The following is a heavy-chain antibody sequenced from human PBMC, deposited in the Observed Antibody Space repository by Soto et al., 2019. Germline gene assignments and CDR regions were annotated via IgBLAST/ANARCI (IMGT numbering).Heavy chain of an antibody. CDR3: ARDRRDFWSGYDY. D-gene: IGHD3-3*01. J-gene: IGHJ4*02. Sequence: EVQLVESGGGLVQPGGSLRLSCAASGFTFSSYWMSWVRQAPGKGLEWVANIKQDGSEKYYVDSVKGRFTISRDNAKNSLYLQMNSLRAEDTAVYYCARDRRDFWSGYDYWGQGTLVTVSS. CDR2: IKQDGSEK. V-gene: IGHV3-7*01. CDR1: GFTFSSYW.